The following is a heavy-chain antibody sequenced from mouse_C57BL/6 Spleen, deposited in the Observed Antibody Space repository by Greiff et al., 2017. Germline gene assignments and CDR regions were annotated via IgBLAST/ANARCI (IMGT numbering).Heavy chain of an antibody. CDR2: IYPRSGNT. V-gene: IGHV1-81*01. Sequence: VQLQQSGAELARPGASVKLSCKASGYTFTSYGISWVKQRTGQGLEWIGEIYPRSGNTYYNEKFKGKATLTADKSSSTAYMELRSLTSEDSAVYFCARKYYGSSYSYFDVWGTGTTVTVSS. CDR3: ARKYYGSSYSYFDV. CDR1: GYTFTSYG. J-gene: IGHJ1*03. D-gene: IGHD1-1*01.